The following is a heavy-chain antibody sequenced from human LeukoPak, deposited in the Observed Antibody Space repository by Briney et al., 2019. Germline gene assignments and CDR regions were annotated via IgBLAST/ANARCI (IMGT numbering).Heavy chain of an antibody. CDR1: GYTFTSYG. Sequence: REASVKVSCKASGYTFTSYGISWVRQAPGQGLEWMGWISAYNGNTNYAQKLQGRVTMTTDTSTSTAYMELRSLGSDDTAVYYCARDRPSDYYGMDVWGQGTTVTVSS. CDR3: ARDRPSDYYGMDV. CDR2: ISAYNGNT. V-gene: IGHV1-18*01. J-gene: IGHJ6*02.